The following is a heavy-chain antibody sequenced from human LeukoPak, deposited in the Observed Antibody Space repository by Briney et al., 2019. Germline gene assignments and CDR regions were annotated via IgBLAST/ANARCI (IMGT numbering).Heavy chain of an antibody. J-gene: IGHJ4*02. Sequence: ASVKVSCKASGYTFTGYYMHWVRQAPGRGLEWMGWINPNSGGTNYAQKFQGRVTMTRDTSISTAYMELSRLRSDDTAVYYCAPSGTYRSTDYYFDYWGQGTLATVSS. CDR3: APSGTYRSTDYYFDY. CDR1: GYTFTGYY. D-gene: IGHD1-26*01. CDR2: INPNSGGT. V-gene: IGHV1-2*02.